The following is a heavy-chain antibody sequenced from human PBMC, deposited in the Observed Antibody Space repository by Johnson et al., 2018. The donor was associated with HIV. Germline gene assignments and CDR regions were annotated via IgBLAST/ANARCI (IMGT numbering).Heavy chain of an antibody. V-gene: IGHV3-11*01. CDR1: GISVSSYY. D-gene: IGHD3-16*01. Sequence: QVQLMESGGGLVQPGGSLRLSCAASGISVSSYYMSWVSQAPGKGLEWVSGINWNGGTTHNADSVKGRFTISRNNAKNSLYLQMNSLKAEDTAVYYCASQVRGLRLGVDAFDIWGQGTVVTVSS. J-gene: IGHJ3*02. CDR3: ASQVRGLRLGVDAFDI. CDR2: INWNGGTT.